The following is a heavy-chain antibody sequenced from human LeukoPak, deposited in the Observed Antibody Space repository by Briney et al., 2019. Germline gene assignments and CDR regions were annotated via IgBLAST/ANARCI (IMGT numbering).Heavy chain of an antibody. Sequence: GESLKISCKASGYSFTSYWIGGVRQMPGKGLEWMGIIYPGDSDTRYSPSFQGQVTISADKSISTAYLQWSSLKASDTAMYYCARLPGTPPDAFDIWGQGTMVTVSS. D-gene: IGHD1-1*01. CDR1: GYSFTSYW. V-gene: IGHV5-51*01. CDR2: IYPGDSDT. CDR3: ARLPGTPPDAFDI. J-gene: IGHJ3*02.